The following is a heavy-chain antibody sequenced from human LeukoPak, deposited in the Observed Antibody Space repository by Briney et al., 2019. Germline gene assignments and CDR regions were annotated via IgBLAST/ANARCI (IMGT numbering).Heavy chain of an antibody. V-gene: IGHV5-51*01. J-gene: IGHJ4*02. CDR2: IYRGDSET. CDR3: ARPTSSSWI. D-gene: IGHD6-13*01. CDR1: GYSFTSYC. Sequence: ESLKTSCKGPGYSFTSYCIDWVRQIPGKGLGWVVIIYRGDSETRYSPSFQGQVTISADKSISTAYLQWSSLKASDTAIYYCARPTSSSWIWGQGTLVTVSS.